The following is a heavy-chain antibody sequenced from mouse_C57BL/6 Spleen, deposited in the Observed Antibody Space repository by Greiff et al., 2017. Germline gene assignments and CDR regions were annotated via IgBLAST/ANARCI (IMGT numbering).Heavy chain of an antibody. D-gene: IGHD2-4*01. CDR3: ARGGDYDYDGAWFAY. CDR2: IHPNSGST. CDR1: GYTFTSYW. Sequence: VKLQQPGAELVKPGASVKLSCKASGYTFTSYWMHWVKQRPGQGLEWIGMIHPNSGSTNYNEKFKSKATLTVDKSSSTAYMQLSSLTSEDSAVYYCARGGDYDYDGAWFAYWGQGTLVTVSA. V-gene: IGHV1-64*01. J-gene: IGHJ3*01.